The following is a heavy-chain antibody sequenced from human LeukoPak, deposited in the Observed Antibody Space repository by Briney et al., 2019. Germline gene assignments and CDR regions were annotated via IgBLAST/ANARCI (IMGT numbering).Heavy chain of an antibody. V-gene: IGHV4-31*03. D-gene: IGHD3-10*01. CDR1: GGPICIVGFY. Sequence: SETLSLTCTVSGGPICIVGFYWSWIRQHPGKGLEWIGYILYSASTYYNPSLRSRVTLSVDTPKNQFSLRLSSVTAADTAVYYCARADLHYGSGTDFDYWGQGTLVTVSS. CDR2: ILYSAST. CDR3: ARADLHYGSGTDFDY. J-gene: IGHJ4*02.